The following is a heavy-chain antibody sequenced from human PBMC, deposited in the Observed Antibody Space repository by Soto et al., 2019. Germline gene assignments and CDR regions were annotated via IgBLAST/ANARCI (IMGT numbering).Heavy chain of an antibody. J-gene: IGHJ4*02. CDR2: ISYDGSNK. D-gene: IGHD7-27*01. Sequence: GGSLRLSCAASGFTFSSYGMHWVRQAPGKGLEWVAVISYDGSNKYYADSVKGRFTISRDNSKNTLYLQMNSLRAEDTAVYYCAKGGELGANWGQGTLVTVSS. CDR3: AKGGELGAN. CDR1: GFTFSSYG. V-gene: IGHV3-30*18.